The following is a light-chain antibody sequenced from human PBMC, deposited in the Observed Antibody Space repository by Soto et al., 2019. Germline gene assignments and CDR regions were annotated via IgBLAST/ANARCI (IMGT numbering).Light chain of an antibody. CDR3: NSLTRCTTCV. V-gene: IGLV2-14*01. Sequence: QSALTQPAAVSGSPGQSITISCTGTSSDVGDYDYVSWYKQHPGKAPKLMIYEVTNRPSGVSNRFSGSKSGNTASLTISGLQAEDEADYSCNSLTRCTTCVCGGGTKLSVL. J-gene: IGLJ3*02. CDR2: EVT. CDR1: SSDVGDYDY.